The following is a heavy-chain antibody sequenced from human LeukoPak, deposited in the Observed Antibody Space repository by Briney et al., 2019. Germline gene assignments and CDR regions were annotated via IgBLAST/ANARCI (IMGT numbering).Heavy chain of an antibody. CDR1: GYTFTSYY. CDR3: AHIAAAGTSQKN. V-gene: IGHV1-46*01. Sequence: GASVKVSCKASGYTFTSYYMHWVRQAPGQGLEWMGIINPSGGSTSYAQKFQGRVTMTRDTSTSTVYMELSSLRSEDTAVYYCAHIAAAGTSQKNWGQGTLVTVSS. CDR2: INPSGGST. D-gene: IGHD6-13*01. J-gene: IGHJ4*02.